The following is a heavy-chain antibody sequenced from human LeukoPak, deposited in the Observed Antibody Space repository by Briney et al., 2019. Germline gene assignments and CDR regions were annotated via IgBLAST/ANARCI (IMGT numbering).Heavy chain of an antibody. CDR1: GYTLTELS. Sequence: ASVKVSCKVSGYTLTELSMHWVRQAPGKGLEWMGGFDPEDGETIYAQKFQGRVTTTEDTSTDTAYMELSSLRSEDTAVYYCATDYKRPPYYYYYGMDVWGQGTTVTVSS. V-gene: IGHV1-24*01. J-gene: IGHJ6*02. D-gene: IGHD3-10*01. CDR3: ATDYKRPPYYYYYGMDV. CDR2: FDPEDGET.